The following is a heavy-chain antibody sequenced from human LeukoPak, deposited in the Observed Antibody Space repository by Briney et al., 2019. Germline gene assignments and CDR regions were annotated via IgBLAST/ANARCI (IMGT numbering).Heavy chain of an antibody. CDR2: IIPIFGTA. CDR1: GGTFSRYA. D-gene: IGHD5-12*01. J-gene: IGHJ4*02. CDR3: ARAAGYSGYIEYYFDY. V-gene: IGHV1-69*13. Sequence: ASVKVSYKASGGTFSRYAISWVRQAPGQGLEWMGGIIPIFGTANYAQKFQGRVTITADESTSTAYMELSSLRSEDTAVYYCARAAGYSGYIEYYFDYWGQGTLVTVSS.